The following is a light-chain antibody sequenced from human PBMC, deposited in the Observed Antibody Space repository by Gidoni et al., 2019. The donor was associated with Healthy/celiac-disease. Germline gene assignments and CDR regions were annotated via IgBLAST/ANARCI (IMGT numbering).Light chain of an antibody. Sequence: EIVLTQSTGTLSLSPGDRATLSCRASQSVSSSYLDWYQQKPGKAPRLHIYGASSRATGIPDRFSGSGSGTDFTLTISRLEPEDFAVYYCQQYGSSPPNTFGQGTKLEIK. V-gene: IGKV3-20*01. CDR2: GAS. J-gene: IGKJ2*01. CDR1: QSVSSSY. CDR3: QQYGSSPPNT.